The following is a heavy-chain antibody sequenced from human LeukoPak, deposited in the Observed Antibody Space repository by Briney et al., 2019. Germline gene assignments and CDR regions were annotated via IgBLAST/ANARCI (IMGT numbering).Heavy chain of an antibody. CDR1: GYTFTSYD. D-gene: IGHD1-26*01. Sequence: ASVKVSCKASGYTFTSYDINWVRQATGQGLEWMGWMNPNSGNTGYAQKFQGRVTITADKSTSTAYMELSSLRSEDTAVYYCARDAYSGSYCDYWGQGTLVTVSS. CDR2: MNPNSGNT. V-gene: IGHV1-8*01. J-gene: IGHJ4*02. CDR3: ARDAYSGSYCDY.